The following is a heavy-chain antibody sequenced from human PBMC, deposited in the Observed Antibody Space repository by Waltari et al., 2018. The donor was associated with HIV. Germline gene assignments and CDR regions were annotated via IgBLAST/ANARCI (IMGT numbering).Heavy chain of an antibody. V-gene: IGHV1-8*01. CDR1: GYTFTSYD. Sequence: QVQLVQSGAEVKKPGASVKVSCKASGYTFTSYDINWVRQATGQGLEWMAWRNPNSGNTGYAQKFQGRVTMTRNTSISTAYMELSSLGSEDTAVYYCARGLSRYCTNGVCYDYYYGMDVWGQGTTVTVSS. CDR2: RNPNSGNT. J-gene: IGHJ6*02. D-gene: IGHD2-8*01. CDR3: ARGLSRYCTNGVCYDYYYGMDV.